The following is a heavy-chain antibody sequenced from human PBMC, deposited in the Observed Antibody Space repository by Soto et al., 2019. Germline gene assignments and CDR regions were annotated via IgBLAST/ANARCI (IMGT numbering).Heavy chain of an antibody. D-gene: IGHD5-12*01. CDR2: IRSKPYGVTT. Sequence: PGGSLRLSCTGSGFTFGDYAMSWFRQAPGKGLEWVGFIRSKPYGVTTEYAASVKGRFTISRDDSKSIAYPQMNSLTTEDTAVYYCTRGIWEMATIRPENYWGQGTLVTVSS. V-gene: IGHV3-49*03. J-gene: IGHJ4*02. CDR3: TRGIWEMATIRPENY. CDR1: GFTFGDYA.